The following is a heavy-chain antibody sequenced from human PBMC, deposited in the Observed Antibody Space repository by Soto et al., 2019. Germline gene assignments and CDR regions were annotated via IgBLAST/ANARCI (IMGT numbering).Heavy chain of an antibody. D-gene: IGHD6-19*01. CDR1: GFTFDDYA. Sequence: EVQLVESGGGLVQPGRSPRLSCAASGFTFDDYAMHWVRQAPGKGLEWVSGISWNSGSIGYADSVKGRFTISRDNAKNSLYLQMNSLRAEDTALYYCAKEYSSGFAFDIWGQGTMVTVSS. CDR2: ISWNSGSI. V-gene: IGHV3-9*01. CDR3: AKEYSSGFAFDI. J-gene: IGHJ3*02.